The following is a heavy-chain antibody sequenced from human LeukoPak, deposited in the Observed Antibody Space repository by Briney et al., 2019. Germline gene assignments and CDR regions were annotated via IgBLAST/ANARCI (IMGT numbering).Heavy chain of an antibody. V-gene: IGHV3-74*01. D-gene: IGHD6-19*01. CDR1: GFTFSTYG. CDR2: INSDGSTT. J-gene: IGHJ4*02. CDR3: ARSRWLDAFDY. Sequence: GGSLSLSCVASGFTFSTYGMSWVRQAPGKGLVWVSRINSDGSTTNYADSVKGRFTISRDNAKNTLYLQMNSLRADDTAVYYCARSRWLDAFDYWGQGTLVTVSS.